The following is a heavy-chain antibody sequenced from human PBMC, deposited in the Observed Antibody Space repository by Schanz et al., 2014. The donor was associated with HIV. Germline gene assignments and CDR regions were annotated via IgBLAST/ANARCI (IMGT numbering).Heavy chain of an antibody. V-gene: IGHV1-69*01. D-gene: IGHD3-3*01. J-gene: IGHJ5*02. CDR2: IIPLFGTS. Sequence: QVQLVQSGAEVKKPGSSVKVFCRASGGTFINYAFSWVRQAPGQGLEWMGGIIPLFGTSNYAQKFQGRATITADESTSTAYMELSSLRSEDTAVYYCARDLRGDLWSAQGGFDPWGQGTLVTVSS. CDR3: ARDLRGDLWSAQGGFDP. CDR1: GGTFINYA.